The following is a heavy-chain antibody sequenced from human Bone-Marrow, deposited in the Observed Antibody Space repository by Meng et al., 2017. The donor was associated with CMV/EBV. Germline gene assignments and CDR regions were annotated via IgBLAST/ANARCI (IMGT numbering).Heavy chain of an antibody. D-gene: IGHD3-3*01. CDR3: ARDSHRLYDFWSGYEYYYYYYGMDV. CDR1: GYTFTSYG. V-gene: IGHV1-18*01. Sequence: ASVKVSCKASGYTFTSYGISWVRQAPGQGLEWMGWISAYNGNTNYAQKLQGRVTMTTDTSTSTAYMELRSLRSDDTAVYYCARDSHRLYDFWSGYEYYYYYYGMDVWGQGTTVTVSS. J-gene: IGHJ6*02. CDR2: ISAYNGNT.